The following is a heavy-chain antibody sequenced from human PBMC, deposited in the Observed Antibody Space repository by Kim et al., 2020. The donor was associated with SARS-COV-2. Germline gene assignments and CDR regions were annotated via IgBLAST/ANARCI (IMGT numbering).Heavy chain of an antibody. CDR3: ARLLSYDFWSVYYTQYFDY. V-gene: IGHV4-34*01. Sequence: SETLSLTCAVYGGSFSGYYWSWIRQPPWKGLEWIGEINHSGSTNYNPSLKSRVTISVDTSKNQFSLKLSSVTAADTAVYYCARLLSYDFWSVYYTQYFDYWGRGTLVTVAS. J-gene: IGHJ4*02. D-gene: IGHD3-3*01. CDR2: INHSGST. CDR1: GGSFSGYY.